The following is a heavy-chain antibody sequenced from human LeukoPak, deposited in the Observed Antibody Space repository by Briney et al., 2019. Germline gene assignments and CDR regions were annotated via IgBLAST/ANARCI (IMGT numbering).Heavy chain of an antibody. J-gene: IGHJ4*02. Sequence: SQTLSLTCTVSGGSISSGDYYWGWIRQPPGKGLEWIGYIYYSGSTYYNPSLKSRVTISVDTSKNQFSLKLSSVTAADTAVYYCARLYYYDSSGYRRFFDYWGQGTLVTVSS. CDR2: IYYSGST. CDR1: GGSISSGDYY. V-gene: IGHV4-30-4*08. D-gene: IGHD3-22*01. CDR3: ARLYYYDSSGYRRFFDY.